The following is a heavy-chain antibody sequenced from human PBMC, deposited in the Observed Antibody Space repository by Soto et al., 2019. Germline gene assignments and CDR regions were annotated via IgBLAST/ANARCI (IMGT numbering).Heavy chain of an antibody. CDR2: IYSVGNT. D-gene: IGHD4-17*01. J-gene: IGHJ6*02. CDR1: GFTVSSKY. CDR3: ASAVSTYYYYGMAV. V-gene: IGHV3-66*01. Sequence: GGSLRLSCAAPGFTVSSKYMSWVRQAPGKGLEWVSVIYSVGNTYYADSVKGRFTISRDNSKNTLYLQMNSLRAEDTAVYHCASAVSTYYYYGMAVWGQGTTVTVSS.